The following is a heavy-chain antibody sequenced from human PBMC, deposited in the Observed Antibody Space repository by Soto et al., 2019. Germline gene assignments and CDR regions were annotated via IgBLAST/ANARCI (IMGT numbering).Heavy chain of an antibody. D-gene: IGHD2-2*03. Sequence: SETLSLTCAVYGGSCSGYYWTWIRQPPGTGLEWIGNIHYNGNTKYSPSLKSRVTMSVDTSKNHFSLKLISVTTADTAVYFCAREGNLGRWIQPLDSWGQGTLVTVSS. J-gene: IGHJ4*02. CDR3: AREGNLGRWIQPLDS. V-gene: IGHV4-34*01. CDR1: GGSCSGYY. CDR2: IHYNGNT.